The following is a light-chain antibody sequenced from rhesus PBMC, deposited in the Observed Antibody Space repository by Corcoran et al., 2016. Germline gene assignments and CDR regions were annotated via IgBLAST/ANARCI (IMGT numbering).Light chain of an antibody. Sequence: ETVVTQSPATLSLSPGERATLSCRASQSVGSYLAWYQQKPGQAPRLLLYGGSSRATGIPDRFSGSGSGTDFTLTISSLEPEDVGVYYCQQSSNLWTFGQGTKVEIK. CDR3: QQSSNLWT. CDR1: QSVGSY. CDR2: GGS. V-gene: IGKV3-24*04. J-gene: IGKJ1*01.